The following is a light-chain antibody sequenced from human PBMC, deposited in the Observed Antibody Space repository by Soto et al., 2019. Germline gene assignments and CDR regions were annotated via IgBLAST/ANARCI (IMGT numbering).Light chain of an antibody. CDR3: QQVDSYPRT. J-gene: IGKJ1*01. Sequence: GDRVTVTCRASQGIGTYLVWYQQKSGKAPTVLIYASSTLQTGVPSRFSGSGSGTDFSLTISSLYPEDVATYYCQQVDSYPRTFGQGTKVDIK. CDR2: ASS. V-gene: IGKV1-9*01. CDR1: QGIGTY.